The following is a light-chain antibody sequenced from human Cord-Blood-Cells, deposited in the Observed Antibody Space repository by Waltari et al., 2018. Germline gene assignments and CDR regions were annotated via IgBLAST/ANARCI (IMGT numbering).Light chain of an antibody. CDR2: EGS. J-gene: IGLJ3*02. CDR3: SSYAGSSTGV. V-gene: IGLV2-23*01. Sequence: QSALTQPASVSGSPGPSLTISCTGTSSDVGSYNLVSWYQQHPGKAPKLMIYEGSKRPSWVSNRFSGSKTGNTAALTSSGLQAEDEADYYCSSYAGSSTGVFGGGTKLTVL. CDR1: SSDVGSYNL.